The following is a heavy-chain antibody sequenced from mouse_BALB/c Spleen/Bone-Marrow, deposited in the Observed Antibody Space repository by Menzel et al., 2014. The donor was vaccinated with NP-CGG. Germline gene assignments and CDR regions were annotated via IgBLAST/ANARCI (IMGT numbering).Heavy chain of an antibody. CDR3: ARYGFYAMDY. Sequence: EVKLMESGPELVKPGASVKMSCKASGYTFTSYVMNWVKKRPGQGLEGIGYINPYNDGTKYNEKFKGKATLTSDKSSSTAYMELSSLTSEDSAVYYCARYGFYAMDYWGQGTSVTVSS. V-gene: IGHV1-14*01. CDR2: INPYNDGT. CDR1: GYTFTSYV. J-gene: IGHJ4*01. D-gene: IGHD2-2*01.